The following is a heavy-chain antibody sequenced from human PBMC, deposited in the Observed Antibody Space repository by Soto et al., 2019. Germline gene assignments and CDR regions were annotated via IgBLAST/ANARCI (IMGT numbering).Heavy chain of an antibody. CDR2: ISNTGGGT. CDR1: GVTFSSYA. Sequence: LSLSCAASGVTFSSYAMNWVRQAPGKGLEWVSTISNTGGGTFYAGSVRGRFTISRDNSNNTLYLQMHRLRADDSAIYFCAVGRHKTSGSNTWFDPWGRGTQVTVSS. D-gene: IGHD3-22*01. J-gene: IGHJ5*02. CDR3: AVGRHKTSGSNTWFDP. V-gene: IGHV3-23*01.